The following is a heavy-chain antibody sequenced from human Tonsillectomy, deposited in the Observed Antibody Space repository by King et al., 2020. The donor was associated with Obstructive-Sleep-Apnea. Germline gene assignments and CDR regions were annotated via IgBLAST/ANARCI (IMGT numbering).Heavy chain of an antibody. Sequence: VQLVESGGGVVQPGGSLRLSCAASGFDFSTYSLHWVRQAPGKGLEWVAGISLEGDNKQYADSVKGRFTISRDNFKYTLFLQMNSLRPDDTALYYCARVRVAHGDFPLWGRGTLVTVSS. CDR2: ISLEGDNK. V-gene: IGHV3-30*04. CDR3: ARVRVAHGDFPL. CDR1: GFDFSTYS. D-gene: IGHD2-15*01. J-gene: IGHJ2*01.